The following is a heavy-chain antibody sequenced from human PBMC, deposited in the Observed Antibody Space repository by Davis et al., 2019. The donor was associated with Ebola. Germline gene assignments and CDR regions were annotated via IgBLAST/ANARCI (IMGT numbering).Heavy chain of an antibody. CDR2: IKSKTDGGTT. Sequence: PGGSLRLSCAASGFTLSNAWMSWVRQAPGKGLEWVGRIKSKTDGGTTDYAAPVKGRFTISRDDSKNTLYLQMNSLKTEDTAVYYCTTNDYGDYEEYWGQGTLVTVSS. CDR1: GFTLSNAW. J-gene: IGHJ4*02. D-gene: IGHD4-17*01. CDR3: TTNDYGDYEEY. V-gene: IGHV3-15*01.